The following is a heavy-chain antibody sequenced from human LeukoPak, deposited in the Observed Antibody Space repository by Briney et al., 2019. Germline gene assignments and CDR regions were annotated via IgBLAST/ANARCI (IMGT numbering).Heavy chain of an antibody. CDR2: ISASGGSR. CDR3: ARDRGATVTTFAH. J-gene: IGHJ4*02. Sequence: QSGGSLRLSCAASGFTFSLYVMSWVRQAPGKGLEWVSGISASGGSRYYADSVKGRFTISRDNSRNTVFLQVNSLRGDDTAVYYCARDRGATVTTFAHWGLGTLVTVSS. V-gene: IGHV3-23*01. D-gene: IGHD4-17*01. CDR1: GFTFSLYV.